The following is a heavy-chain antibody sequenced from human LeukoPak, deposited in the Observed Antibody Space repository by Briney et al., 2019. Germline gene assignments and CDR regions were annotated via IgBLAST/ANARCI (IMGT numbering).Heavy chain of an antibody. D-gene: IGHD3-10*02. CDR3: ARDMSGPLDF. J-gene: IGHJ4*02. V-gene: IGHV4-59*01. CDR2: VCYGEST. CDR1: GGSISSYY. Sequence: SETLSHTCTVSGGSISSYYWSWIRQTPRKGLEWIGYVCYGESTDYNPSLKSRVTISRDTSKNLFSLKLTSVTAADTAVYYCARDMSGPLDFWGQGALVTVSS.